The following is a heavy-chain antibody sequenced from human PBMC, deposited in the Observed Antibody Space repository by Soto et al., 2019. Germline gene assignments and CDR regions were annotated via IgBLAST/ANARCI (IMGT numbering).Heavy chain of an antibody. Sequence: ASVKVSCKASGYTFTGYYMHWVRQAPGQGLEWMGWINPNSGGTNYAQKFQGRVTMTRDTSISTAYMELSRLRSDDTAVYYCARETDAPASRLDYHGMAVWGQGTTVTVSS. CDR1: GYTFTGYY. V-gene: IGHV1-2*02. CDR3: ARETDAPASRLDYHGMAV. D-gene: IGHD6-25*01. CDR2: INPNSGGT. J-gene: IGHJ6*02.